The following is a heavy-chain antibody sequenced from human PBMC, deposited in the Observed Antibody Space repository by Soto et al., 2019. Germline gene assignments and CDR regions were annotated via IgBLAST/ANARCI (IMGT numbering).Heavy chain of an antibody. J-gene: IGHJ4*02. V-gene: IGHV3-15*07. D-gene: IGHD3-3*01. CDR2: VKSKADGGTA. CDR3: NSYPDFWGGHTPL. CDR1: GFSITNTW. Sequence: EVQLVESGGGLVQPGGSLRLSCAASGFSITNTWMHWVRQAPGKGLEWVGRVKSKADGGTADYAAPVKGRCTVSRDDSKNTQYLQMTSLKMEDTAVYYCNSYPDFWGGHTPLWGQGTLVTVSS.